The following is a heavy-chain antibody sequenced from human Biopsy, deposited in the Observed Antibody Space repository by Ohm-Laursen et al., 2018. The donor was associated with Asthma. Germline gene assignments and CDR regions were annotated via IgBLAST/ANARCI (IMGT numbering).Heavy chain of an antibody. J-gene: IGHJ4*02. D-gene: IGHD4-17*01. CDR3: ASDFPKDYVRYNFQF. CDR2: HDHEEGGT. V-gene: IGHV1-24*01. Sequence: GASVKVSCKISGYTLTDLFMHWVRQAPGQGLEWMGGHDHEEGGTVNARRFQGRVTMTEDTSTDTAYMKLSSLSSDDTAVYYCASDFPKDYVRYNFQFWGQGTLVTVSS. CDR1: GYTLTDLF.